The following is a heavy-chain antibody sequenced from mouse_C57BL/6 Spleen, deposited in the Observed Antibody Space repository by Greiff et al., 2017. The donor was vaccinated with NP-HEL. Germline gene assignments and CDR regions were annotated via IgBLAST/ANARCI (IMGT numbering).Heavy chain of an antibody. D-gene: IGHD1-1*01. CDR1: GFTFSDYG. CDR2: ISSGSSTI. V-gene: IGHV5-17*01. Sequence: EVKLVESGGGLVKPGGSLKLSCAASGFTFSDYGMHWVRQAPEKGLEWVAYISSGSSTIYYADTVKGRFTISRDNAKNTLVLQMTSLRSEDTAMYYCARDYYGSRGYFDVWGTGTTVTVSS. J-gene: IGHJ1*03. CDR3: ARDYYGSRGYFDV.